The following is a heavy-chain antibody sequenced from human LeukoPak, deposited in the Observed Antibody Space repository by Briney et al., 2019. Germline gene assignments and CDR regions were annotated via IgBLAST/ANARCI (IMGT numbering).Heavy chain of an antibody. Sequence: SETLSLTCTVSGYSISSGYFWGWIRQPPEKGLEWIGSIYHSGTTCYNPSLKSRVTISVDTSKNQFSLKLSSVTAADTAIYYCARVAYFDSGGYYYYFQYWGQGTLVTVSS. D-gene: IGHD3-22*01. CDR2: IYHSGTT. J-gene: IGHJ4*02. V-gene: IGHV4-38-2*02. CDR3: ARVAYFDSGGYYYYFQY. CDR1: GYSISSGYF.